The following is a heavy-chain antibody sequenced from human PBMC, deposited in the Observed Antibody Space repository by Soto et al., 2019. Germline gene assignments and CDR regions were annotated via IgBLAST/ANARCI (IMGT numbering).Heavy chain of an antibody. J-gene: IGHJ5*01. CDR2: ISTDSSRA. CDR3: VQGGWLDF. D-gene: IGHD3-16*01. V-gene: IGHV3-23*01. CDR1: GFTFNTFE. Sequence: EVQLLESGGGLVQPGGSLRLSCAASGFTFNTFEMSWVRQAPGRGLEWVSFISTDSSRAYYADAVKGRFTISRDNSKHTLYLQRNSLTAEATAVYACVQGGWLDFWGQGALVTVSS.